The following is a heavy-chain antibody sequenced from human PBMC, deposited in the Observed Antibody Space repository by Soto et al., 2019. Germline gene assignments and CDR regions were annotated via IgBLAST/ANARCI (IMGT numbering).Heavy chain of an antibody. CDR2: IIPIFGTA. D-gene: IGHD4-4*01. V-gene: IGHV1-69*13. CDR1: GYTFTSYA. CDR3: ARGSAVTIKFDP. Sequence: SVKVSCKASGYTFTSYAISWVRQAPGQGLEWMGGIIPIFGTANYAQKFQGRVTITADESTSTAYMELSSLRSEDTAVYYCARGSAVTIKFDPWGQGTLVTVSS. J-gene: IGHJ5*02.